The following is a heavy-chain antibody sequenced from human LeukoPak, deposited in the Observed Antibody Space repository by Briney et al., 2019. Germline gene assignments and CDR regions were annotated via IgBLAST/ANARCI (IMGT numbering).Heavy chain of an antibody. CDR3: AKAETMTQRGYFDY. CDR1: GFIFSNYG. J-gene: IGHJ4*02. D-gene: IGHD1-1*01. V-gene: IGHV3-30*18. Sequence: PGGSLRLSCAASGFIFSNYGMHWVRQAPGKGLEWVAVVSYDGSNKYYADSVKGRFTISRDNSKNTLSLQMSSLRAKDTAVYYCAKAETMTQRGYFDYWGQGTLVTVSP. CDR2: VSYDGSNK.